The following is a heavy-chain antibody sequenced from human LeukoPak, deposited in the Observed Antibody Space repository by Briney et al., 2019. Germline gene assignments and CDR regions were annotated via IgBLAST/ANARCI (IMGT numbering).Heavy chain of an antibody. V-gene: IGHV3-23*01. CDR3: ARDNWAGYGLGAFDI. J-gene: IGHJ3*02. Sequence: GGSLRLSCAASGFSFRTYGMGWVRQASGKGLEWVSSTSASGGSTHYADSVKGRVTISRDNFKNTLYLQMNSLRAEDTAVYYCARDNWAGYGLGAFDIWGQGTMVTVSS. CDR2: TSASGGST. CDR1: GFSFRTYG. D-gene: IGHD3/OR15-3a*01.